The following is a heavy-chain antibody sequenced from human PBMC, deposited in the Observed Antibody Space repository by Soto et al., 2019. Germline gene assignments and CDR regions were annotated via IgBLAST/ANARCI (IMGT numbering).Heavy chain of an antibody. CDR1: GFSFSSYA. CDR2: ISGSFGST. D-gene: IGHD2-8*01. V-gene: IGHV3-23*01. J-gene: IGHJ4*02. CDR3: ASRSSTVLSLRY. Sequence: GGSLRLSCVASGFSFSSYAMNWVRQAPGKGLEWVSTISGSFGSTYCADSVQGRFTVSRDNSKNTLYLQMNSLRAEDTAVYYCASRSSTVLSLRYCGPRTQVTVSS.